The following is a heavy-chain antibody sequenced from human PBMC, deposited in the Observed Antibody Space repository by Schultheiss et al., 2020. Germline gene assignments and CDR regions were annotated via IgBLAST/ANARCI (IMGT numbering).Heavy chain of an antibody. V-gene: IGHV3-30*18. CDR2: VSDDGTRK. CDR3: AKGGHSNTEAYYYMDV. J-gene: IGHJ6*03. D-gene: IGHD2/OR15-2a*01. CDR1: GFTFINYG. Sequence: GGSLRLSCAASGFTFINYGMHWVRQAPGKGLEWVSMVSDDGTRKYYADSVKGRFTISRDNGKSSLSLQMSSLRPEDTALYFCAKGGHSNTEAYYYMDVWGKGTTVTVSS.